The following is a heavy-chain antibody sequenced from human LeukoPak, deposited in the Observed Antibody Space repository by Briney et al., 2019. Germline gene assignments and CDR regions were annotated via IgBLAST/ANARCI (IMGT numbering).Heavy chain of an antibody. V-gene: IGHV4-4*02. Sequence: PSETLSLTCAVSGGSISSSNWWSWVRQPPVKGLEWIGEIYHSGSTNYNPSLKSRVTISVDKSKNQFSLKLSSVTAADTAVYYCARAPFRVSLYYFDYWGQGTLVTVSS. CDR1: GGSISSSNW. CDR2: IYHSGST. J-gene: IGHJ4*02. CDR3: ARAPFRVSLYYFDY. D-gene: IGHD5/OR15-5a*01.